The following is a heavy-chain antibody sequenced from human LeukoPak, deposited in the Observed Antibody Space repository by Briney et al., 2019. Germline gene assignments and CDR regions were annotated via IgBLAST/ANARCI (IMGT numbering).Heavy chain of an antibody. V-gene: IGHV1-69*06. D-gene: IGHD6-13*01. CDR1: GGTFSSYA. J-gene: IGHJ6*03. Sequence: GASVKVSCKASGGTFSSYAISWVRQAPGQGLEWMGGIIPIFGTANYAQKFQGRVTITADKSTSTAYMELSSLRSEDTAVYYCARGFSAAGLYYYYYMDVWGKGTTVTVSS. CDR3: ARGFSAAGLYYYYYMDV. CDR2: IIPIFGTA.